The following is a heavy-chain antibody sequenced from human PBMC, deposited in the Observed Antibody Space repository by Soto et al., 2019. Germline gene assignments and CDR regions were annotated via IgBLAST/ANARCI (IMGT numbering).Heavy chain of an antibody. CDR2: ISRSTSHT. D-gene: IGHD2-15*01. V-gene: IGHV3-11*05. CDR1: GFTFSDYY. CDR3: ARGRGVAADLFAL. Sequence: QVQLVEPGGGLVQPGGSLRLSCAVSGFTFSDYYMTWIRQAPGKGLEWVTYISRSTSHTHYADSVKGRFTISRDNATNALFLQMNSLSGEDTAVYDCARGRGVAADLFALWGQGTLVTVSS. J-gene: IGHJ1*01.